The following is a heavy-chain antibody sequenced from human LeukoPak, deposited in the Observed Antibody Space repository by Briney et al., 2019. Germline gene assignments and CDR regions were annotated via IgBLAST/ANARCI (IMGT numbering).Heavy chain of an antibody. CDR2: IRYTSET. Sequence: PGGSLRLSCAASGFILSQYGFNWVRQAPGKGLEWVSHIRYTSETFYADSVEGRFTISRDHARNSLYLQMNNLRGEDTAIYYCARDVGNSGYGCDLWGQGTLVTVSS. D-gene: IGHD5-12*01. V-gene: IGHV3-48*01. CDR3: ARDVGNSGYGCDL. CDR1: GFILSQYG. J-gene: IGHJ5*02.